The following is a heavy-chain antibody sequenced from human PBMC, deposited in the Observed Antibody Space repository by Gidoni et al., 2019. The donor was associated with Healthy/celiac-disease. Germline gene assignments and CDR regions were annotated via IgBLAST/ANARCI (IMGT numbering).Heavy chain of an antibody. CDR2: IFPGDSDT. CDR1: GYSFTRYW. J-gene: IGHJ5*02. V-gene: IGHV5-51*03. Sequence: EVQLVQSGAEVKKPGDSLKISCKGSGYSFTRYWIGWVRQMPGKGLEWMGIIFPGDSDTRDSASFQGQVTSSADKSISTAYLQWRSLKAADTAMYYCARRNVPSNCFDPWGQGTLVTVSS. CDR3: ARRNVPSNCFDP.